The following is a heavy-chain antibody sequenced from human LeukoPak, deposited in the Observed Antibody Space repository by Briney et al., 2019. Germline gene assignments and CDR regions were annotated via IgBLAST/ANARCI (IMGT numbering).Heavy chain of an antibody. D-gene: IGHD3-10*01. CDR1: GFSFSSYE. CDR3: AKDPGVMVRGVIIRGNWFDP. CDR2: ISASGTLT. J-gene: IGHJ5*02. V-gene: IGHV3-23*01. Sequence: GGSLRLSCAASGFSFSSYEMNWVRQAPGKGLEWISYISASGTLTYYADSVKGRFTISRDNSKNTLYLQMNSLRAEDTAVYYCAKDPGVMVRGVIIRGNWFDPWGQGTLVTVSS.